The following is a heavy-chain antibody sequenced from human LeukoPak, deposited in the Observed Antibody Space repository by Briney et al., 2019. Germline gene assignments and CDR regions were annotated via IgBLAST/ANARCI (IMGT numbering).Heavy chain of an antibody. CDR2: ISGSGDST. V-gene: IGHV3-23*01. Sequence: GGSLRLSCVASGFTFKISAMAWVRQAPGKGLEWVSIISGSGDSTDYSNSVKGRFTISRDNSKNTLYLQMNSLRAEDTAVYYCARDQGETDSAFDYWGQGTLVTVSS. D-gene: IGHD2-21*01. CDR1: GFTFKISA. J-gene: IGHJ4*02. CDR3: ARDQGETDSAFDY.